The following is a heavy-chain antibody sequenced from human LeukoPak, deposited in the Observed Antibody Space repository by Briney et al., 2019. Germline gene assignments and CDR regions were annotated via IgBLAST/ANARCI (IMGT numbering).Heavy chain of an antibody. CDR3: ARYCSGGSCYSDDAFDI. Sequence: PSETLSLTCTVSGGSISSYYWSWIRQPPGKGLEWIGYIYYSGSTNYNPSLKSRVIISVDTSKNQFSLKLSSVTAADTAVYYCARYCSGGSCYSDDAFDIWGQGTMVTVSS. CDR1: GGSISSYY. CDR2: IYYSGST. V-gene: IGHV4-59*01. D-gene: IGHD2-15*01. J-gene: IGHJ3*02.